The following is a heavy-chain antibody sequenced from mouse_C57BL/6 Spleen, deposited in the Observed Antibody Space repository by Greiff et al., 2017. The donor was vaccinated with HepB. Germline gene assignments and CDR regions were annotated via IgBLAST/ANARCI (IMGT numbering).Heavy chain of an antibody. J-gene: IGHJ2*01. CDR2: IYPGDGDT. V-gene: IGHV1-82*01. Sequence: VQLQQSGPELVKPGASVKISCKASGYAFSSSWMNWVKQRPGKGLEWIGRIYPGDGDTNYNGKFKGKATLTADKSSSTAYMQLSSLTSADSSVYFCARWDYDYDVVGYWGQGTTLTVSS. D-gene: IGHD2-4*01. CDR3: ARWDYDYDVVGY. CDR1: GYAFSSSW.